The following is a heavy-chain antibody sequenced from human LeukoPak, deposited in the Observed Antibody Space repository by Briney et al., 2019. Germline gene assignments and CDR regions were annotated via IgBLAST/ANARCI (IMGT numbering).Heavy chain of an antibody. V-gene: IGHV1-2*04. CDR2: INLNSGGR. D-gene: IGHD4-23*01. CDR3: ARVYAGGLGRDSGYFDL. Sequence: ASVKVSCKASGYTFTGYYMHWVRHAPGQGLEWVGWINLNSGGRNYAQKFQGWVTLTRETSISTAYMELSRLRSDDTAVYYCARVYAGGLGRDSGYFDLWGRGTLVTVSS. CDR1: GYTFTGYY. J-gene: IGHJ2*01.